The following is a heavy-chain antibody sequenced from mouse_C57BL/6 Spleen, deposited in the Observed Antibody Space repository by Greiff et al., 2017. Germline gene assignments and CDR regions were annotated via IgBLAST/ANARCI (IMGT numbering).Heavy chain of an antibody. CDR3: TTGITTVVAPYFDY. Sequence: DVKLQESGAELVRPGASVKLSCTASGFNIKDDYMHWVKQRPEQGLEWIGWIDPENGDTEYASKFQGKATITADTSSNTAYLQLSSLTSEDTAVYYCTTGITTVVAPYFDYWGQGTTLTVSS. J-gene: IGHJ2*01. D-gene: IGHD1-1*01. CDR1: GFNIKDDY. V-gene: IGHV14-4*01. CDR2: IDPENGDT.